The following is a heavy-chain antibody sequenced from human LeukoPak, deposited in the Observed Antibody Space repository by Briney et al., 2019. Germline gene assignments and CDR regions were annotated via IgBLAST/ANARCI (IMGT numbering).Heavy chain of an antibody. D-gene: IGHD3-22*01. V-gene: IGHV4-39*07. Sequence: SETLSLTCTVSGDSISTGTYYWGWIRQPPGKGLEWIGSIYYSGSTYYNPSLKSRVTISVDTSKNQFSLKLSSVTAADTAVYYCARERRDYYDSSGYYHDYWGQGTLVTVSS. CDR3: ARERRDYYDSSGYYHDY. CDR2: IYYSGST. J-gene: IGHJ4*02. CDR1: GDSISTGTYY.